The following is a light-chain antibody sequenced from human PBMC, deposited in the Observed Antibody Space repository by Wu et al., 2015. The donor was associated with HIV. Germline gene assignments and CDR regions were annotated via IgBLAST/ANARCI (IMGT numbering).Light chain of an antibody. CDR3: QQYYSYPLS. CDR2: AAS. Sequence: AIRMTQSPSSLSASTGDRVTITCRASQGISSYLAWYQQKPGKAPKLLIYAASTLQSGVPSRFSGSGSGTDFIFTISCLQSEDFATYYCQQYYSYPLSFGGGTKVEIK. V-gene: IGKV1-8*01. CDR1: QGISSY. J-gene: IGKJ4*01.